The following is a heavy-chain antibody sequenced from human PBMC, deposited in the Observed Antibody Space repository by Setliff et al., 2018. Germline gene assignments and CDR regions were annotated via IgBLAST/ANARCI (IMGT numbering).Heavy chain of an antibody. D-gene: IGHD4-4*01. Sequence: ASVKVSCKASGYTFTSYGISWVRQAPGQGLEWMGWISAYNGNTNYAQRFQGRVTMTTDTSTSTAYMELRSLRSDDTAVYYCARGNSNYYLFDYWGQGTLVTVSS. CDR2: ISAYNGNT. CDR3: ARGNSNYYLFDY. CDR1: GYTFTSYG. V-gene: IGHV1-18*01. J-gene: IGHJ4*02.